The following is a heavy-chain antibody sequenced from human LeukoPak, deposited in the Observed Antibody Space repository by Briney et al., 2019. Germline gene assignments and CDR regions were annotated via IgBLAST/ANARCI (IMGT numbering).Heavy chain of an antibody. CDR2: IYPGDSDT. V-gene: IGHV5-51*01. Sequence: GGSLKISRKGSGYSFTSFWIGWVRQMPRKGLEWMGIIYPGDSDTRYSPSFQGQVTISADKFISTAYLQWSSLKASDTAMYYCARRVSVGFDPWGQGTLVTVSS. J-gene: IGHJ5*02. D-gene: IGHD6-19*01. CDR3: ARRVSVGFDP. CDR1: GYSFTSFW.